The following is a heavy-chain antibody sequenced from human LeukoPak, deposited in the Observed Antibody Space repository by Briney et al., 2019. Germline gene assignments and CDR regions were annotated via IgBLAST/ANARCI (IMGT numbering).Heavy chain of an antibody. CDR2: IVVGSGNT. CDR1: GFTFTSSA. Sequence: GTSVKVSCKASGFTFTSSAVQWVRQARGQRLEWIGWIVVGSGNTNYAQKFQERVTITRDMSTSTAYMELSSLRSEDTAVYYCAAGRSRRGYTGFDPWGQGTLVTVSS. D-gene: IGHD6-25*01. CDR3: AAGRSRRGYTGFDP. J-gene: IGHJ5*02. V-gene: IGHV1-58*01.